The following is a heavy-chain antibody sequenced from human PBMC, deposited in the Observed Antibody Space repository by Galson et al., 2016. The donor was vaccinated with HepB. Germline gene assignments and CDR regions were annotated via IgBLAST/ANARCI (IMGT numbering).Heavy chain of an antibody. V-gene: IGHV1-2*04. Sequence: SVKVSCKASGYTFTDFYIYWVRQAPGQGLEWMGSINPDTGVTNYAQKFQDWVTVTTDTAISTAYMELRRLTSDDTAVYYCATPAPGAPGAFDIWGQGTMVTVSS. CDR1: GYTFTDFY. J-gene: IGHJ3*02. D-gene: IGHD2-2*01. CDR3: ATPAPGAPGAFDI. CDR2: INPDTGVT.